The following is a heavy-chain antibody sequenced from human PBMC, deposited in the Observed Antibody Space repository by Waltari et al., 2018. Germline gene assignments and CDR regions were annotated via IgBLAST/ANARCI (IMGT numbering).Heavy chain of an antibody. CDR3: ARHRRLRNKYYYDLDV. Sequence: QVHLQESGPGLVKPSETLSLTCIVSGGSISGYFWSWVRQPAGKGLKWIGRVFTSGSPNYNPALKSRVTVSLDTAKNQFSLNVISLTAADTGVYYCARHRRLRNKYYYDLDVWGQGTTVSLSS. D-gene: IGHD3-16*01. J-gene: IGHJ6*02. CDR1: GGSISGYF. V-gene: IGHV4-4*07. CDR2: VFTSGSP.